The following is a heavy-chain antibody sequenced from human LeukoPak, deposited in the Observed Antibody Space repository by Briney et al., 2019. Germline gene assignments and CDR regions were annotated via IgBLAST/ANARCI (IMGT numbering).Heavy chain of an antibody. Sequence: PGGSLRLSCVASGFTFNNYGMHWDRQAPGKGLEWVAVISYDGRNKYYGDSVKGRFTISRDNSKNTLYLQMNGLRAEDTAVYYCARDQVEQWSGVAWYIDYWGQGTLVTVSS. V-gene: IGHV3-30*03. D-gene: IGHD6-19*01. J-gene: IGHJ4*02. CDR1: GFTFNNYG. CDR3: ARDQVEQWSGVAWYIDY. CDR2: ISYDGRNK.